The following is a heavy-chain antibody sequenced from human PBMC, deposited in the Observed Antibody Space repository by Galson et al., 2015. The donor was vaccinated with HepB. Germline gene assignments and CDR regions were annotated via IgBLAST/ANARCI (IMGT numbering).Heavy chain of an antibody. V-gene: IGHV3-30-3*01. CDR1: GFTFSSYA. CDR2: ISYDGSNK. CDR3: ARLIAAAGTGDY. Sequence: SLRLSCAASGFTFSSYAMHWIRQAPGKGLEWVAVISYDGSNKYYADSVKGRFTISRDNSKNTLYLQMNSLRAEDTAVYYCARLIAAAGTGDYWGQGTLVTVSS. J-gene: IGHJ4*02. D-gene: IGHD6-13*01.